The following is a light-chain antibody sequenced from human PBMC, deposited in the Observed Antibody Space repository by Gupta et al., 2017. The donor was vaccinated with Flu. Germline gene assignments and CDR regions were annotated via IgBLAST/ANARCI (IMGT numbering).Light chain of an antibody. CDR1: QGISSY. V-gene: IGKV1-8*01. CDR2: AAS. J-gene: IGKJ1*01. CDR3: QQEDSSPRA. Sequence: PSSFSASTGDRVTITCRASQGISSYLAWYQQKPGKAPKLLIYAASTLQSGVPARFSGSGSGTDFTLTISCLQSEDFATYYCQQEDSSPRAFGQGTKVEIK.